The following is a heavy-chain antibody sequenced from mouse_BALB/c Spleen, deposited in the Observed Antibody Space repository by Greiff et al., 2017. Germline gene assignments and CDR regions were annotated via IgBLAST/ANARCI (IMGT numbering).Heavy chain of an antibody. CDR1: GYTFTSYV. CDR3: ARSGLRGLRQDAMDY. D-gene: IGHD2-2*01. CDR2: INPYNDGT. V-gene: IGHV1-14*01. Sequence: EVQLQQSGPELVKPGASVKMSCKASGYTFTSYVMHWVKQKPGQGLEWIGYINPYNDGTKYNEKFKGKATLTSDKSSSTAYMELSSLTSEDSAVYYCARSGLRGLRQDAMDYWGQGTSVTVSS. J-gene: IGHJ4*01.